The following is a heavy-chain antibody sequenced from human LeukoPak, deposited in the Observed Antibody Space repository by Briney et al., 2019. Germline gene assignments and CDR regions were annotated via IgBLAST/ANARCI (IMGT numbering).Heavy chain of an antibody. CDR3: ARFRYYDSSGSYAFDI. CDR1: GYTFTGYY. Sequence: GASVKVSCKASGYTFTGYYMHWVRQAPGQGLEWMGIINPSGGSTSYAQKFQGRVTMTRDTSTSTVYMELSSLRSEDTAVYYCARFRYYDSSGSYAFDIWGQGTMVTVSS. D-gene: IGHD3-22*01. J-gene: IGHJ3*02. CDR2: INPSGGST. V-gene: IGHV1-46*01.